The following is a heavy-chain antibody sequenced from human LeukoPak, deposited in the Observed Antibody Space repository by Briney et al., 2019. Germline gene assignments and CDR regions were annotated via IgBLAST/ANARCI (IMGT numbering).Heavy chain of an antibody. V-gene: IGHV1-46*03. CDR1: GYTFTSYY. J-gene: IGHJ4*02. Sequence: ASVKVSCKASGYTFTSYYIHWVRQAPGQGLEWMGIINPSDGTTTYAQKFPGRVTLTRDTSTSKVYMELNGLRFEDTAVYYCARALDSSGYYSGYYFDYWGQGTLVTVSS. D-gene: IGHD3-22*01. CDR3: ARALDSSGYYSGYYFDY. CDR2: INPSDGTT.